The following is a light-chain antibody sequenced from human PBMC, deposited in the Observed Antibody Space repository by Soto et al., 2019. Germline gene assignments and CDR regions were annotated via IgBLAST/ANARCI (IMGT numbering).Light chain of an antibody. CDR1: RSDVGGYNY. J-gene: IGLJ1*01. Sequence: QSALTPPASHSGSPGQSITIPCTRPRSDVGGYNYVSWYQLHPVKAPKLMVYEVSNRPSGVSNRFSGSKSGNTASLTISGLQAEDEADYYCSSYTSSTAYVFGTGTKVTGL. CDR3: SSYTSSTAYV. CDR2: EVS. V-gene: IGLV2-14*01.